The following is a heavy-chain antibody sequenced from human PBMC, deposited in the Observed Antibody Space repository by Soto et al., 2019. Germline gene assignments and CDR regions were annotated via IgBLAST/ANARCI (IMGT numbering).Heavy chain of an antibody. CDR1: GYTFTSYG. CDR3: ARDRAYHYYYGMDV. D-gene: IGHD3-16*01. Sequence: ASVKVSCKASGYTFTSYGISWVRQAPGQGLEWMGWISAYNGNTNYAQKLQGRVTMTTDTSTSTAYMELRSLRSDDKAVYYCARDRAYHYYYGMDVWGQGTTVTVSS. J-gene: IGHJ6*02. V-gene: IGHV1-18*04. CDR2: ISAYNGNT.